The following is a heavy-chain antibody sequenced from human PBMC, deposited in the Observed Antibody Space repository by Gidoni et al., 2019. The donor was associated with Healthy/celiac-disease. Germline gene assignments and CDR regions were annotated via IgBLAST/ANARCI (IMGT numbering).Heavy chain of an antibody. CDR3: ARAQAPAALMDV. V-gene: IGHV4-39*07. CDR2: IYYSGST. CDR1: VGSISSSSYY. D-gene: IGHD6-13*01. Sequence: QLQLRESGPRLVKPSETLSPTCTVPVGSISSSSYYWGWSRQPPGKGLEWIGSIYYSGSTYYNPSLKSRVTISVDTSKNQFSLKLSSVTAADTAVYYCARAQAPAALMDVWGQGTTVTVSS. J-gene: IGHJ6*02.